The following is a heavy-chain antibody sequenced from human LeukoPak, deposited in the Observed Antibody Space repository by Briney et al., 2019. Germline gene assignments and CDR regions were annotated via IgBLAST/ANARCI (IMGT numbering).Heavy chain of an antibody. V-gene: IGHV4-59*01. J-gene: IGHJ5*02. D-gene: IGHD1-1*01. CDR1: GVSISSYY. CDR2: IYYSGST. CDR3: ARAAVPERANWFDP. Sequence: SETLSLTCTVSGVSISSYYWSWIRQPPGKGLEWIGYIYYSGSTNYNPSLKSRVTISVDTSKNQFSLKLSSVTAADTAVYYCARAAVPERANWFDPWGQGTLVTVSS.